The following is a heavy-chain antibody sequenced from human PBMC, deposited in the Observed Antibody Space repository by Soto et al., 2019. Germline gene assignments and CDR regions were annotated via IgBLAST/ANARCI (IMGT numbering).Heavy chain of an antibody. V-gene: IGHV3-23*01. CDR1: GFTFSSYA. Sequence: EVQLLESGGGLVQPGGSLRLSCAASGFTFSSYAMSWVRQAPGKGLEWVSAISGSGGSTYYADSVKGRFTISRDNSKNTRYLQRNSLRAEDTAVYYCAKPYYDSSGYPPDAFDIWGQGTMVTVSS. J-gene: IGHJ3*02. CDR3: AKPYYDSSGYPPDAFDI. CDR2: ISGSGGST. D-gene: IGHD3-22*01.